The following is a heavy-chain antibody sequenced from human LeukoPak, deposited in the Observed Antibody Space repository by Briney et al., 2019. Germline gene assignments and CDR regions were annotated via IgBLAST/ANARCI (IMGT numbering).Heavy chain of an antibody. CDR1: GYTFTGYY. Sequence: ASVKVSCKASGYTFTGYYMQWVGQAPGQGLEWMGWVNTHTGATNYAQKFQGAVTMTRDTSISTAYMELSRPSSDDTAMYYCARSGRGHVYGFFDYWGQGTLVTVSS. D-gene: IGHD3-10*01. CDR2: VNTHTGAT. J-gene: IGHJ4*02. CDR3: ARSGRGHVYGFFDY. V-gene: IGHV1-2*02.